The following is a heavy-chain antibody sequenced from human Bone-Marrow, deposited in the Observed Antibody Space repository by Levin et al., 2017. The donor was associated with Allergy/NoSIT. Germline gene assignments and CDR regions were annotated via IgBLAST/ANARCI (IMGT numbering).Heavy chain of an antibody. CDR1: GGSISSSSYY. Sequence: PGGSLRLSCTVSGGSISSSSYYWGWIRQPPGKGLEWIGSIYYSGSTYYNPSLKSRVTISVDTSKNQFSLKLSSVTAADTAVYYCARRRVRGVITPFFDYWGQGTLVTVSS. CDR2: IYYSGST. J-gene: IGHJ4*02. CDR3: ARRRVRGVITPFFDY. V-gene: IGHV4-39*01. D-gene: IGHD3-10*01.